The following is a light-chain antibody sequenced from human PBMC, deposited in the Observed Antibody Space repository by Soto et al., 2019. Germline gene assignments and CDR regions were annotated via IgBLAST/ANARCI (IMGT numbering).Light chain of an antibody. CDR1: QGISSY. CDR3: QQLNSYPLT. Sequence: IQLTQSPSSLSASVGDRVTMTCRASQGISSYLAWYQQKPGKAPKLLIYAASTLQSGVPSRFSGSGSGTDFTLTISSLQPEDFATYYCQQLNSYPLTFGQGTRLEIK. CDR2: AAS. V-gene: IGKV1-9*01. J-gene: IGKJ5*01.